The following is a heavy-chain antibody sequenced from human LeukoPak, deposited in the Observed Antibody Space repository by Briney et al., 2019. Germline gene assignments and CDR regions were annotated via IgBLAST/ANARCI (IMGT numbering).Heavy chain of an antibody. Sequence: ASVKVSCKASGYTFTGYYMHWVRQAPGQGLEWMGRINPNSGGTNYAQKFQGRVTMTRDTSISTAYMELSRLRSDDTAVYYCARDLSDSYDSSDFDYWGQGTLVTVSS. J-gene: IGHJ4*02. CDR2: INPNSGGT. D-gene: IGHD3-22*01. CDR3: ARDLSDSYDSSDFDY. V-gene: IGHV1-2*06. CDR1: GYTFTGYY.